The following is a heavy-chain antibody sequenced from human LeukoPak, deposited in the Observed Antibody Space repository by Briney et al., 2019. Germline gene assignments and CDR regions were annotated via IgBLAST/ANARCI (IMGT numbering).Heavy chain of an antibody. CDR3: ARDRIGYCSGGSCYYYYYMDV. J-gene: IGHJ6*03. CDR2: INPNSGGT. D-gene: IGHD2-15*01. V-gene: IGHV1-2*02. CDR1: GYTFTCYY. Sequence: ASVKVSCKASGYTFTCYYMHWVRQAPGQGLEWMGWINPNSGGTNYAQKFQGRVTMTRDTSISTAYMELSRLRSDDTAVYYCARDRIGYCSGGSCYYYYYMDVWGKGTTVTVSS.